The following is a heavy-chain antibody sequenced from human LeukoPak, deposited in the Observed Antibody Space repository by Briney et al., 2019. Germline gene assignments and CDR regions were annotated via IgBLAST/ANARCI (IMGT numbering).Heavy chain of an antibody. CDR1: GYTFTGYY. D-gene: IGHD6-19*01. Sequence: GASVKVSCKASGYTFTGYYMHWVRQAPGQGLEWMGWINPNSGGTNYAQKFQGRVTMTRDTSISTAYMELSRLRSDDTAVYYCAARRGAVAGRLNYWGQGTLVSVSS. CDR2: INPNSGGT. V-gene: IGHV1-2*02. J-gene: IGHJ4*02. CDR3: AARRGAVAGRLNY.